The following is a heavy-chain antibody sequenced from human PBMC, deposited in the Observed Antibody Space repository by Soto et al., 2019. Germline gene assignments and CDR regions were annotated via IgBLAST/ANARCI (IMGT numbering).Heavy chain of an antibody. CDR2: ISGSGGST. CDR1: GFTFSSYA. CDR3: AKSPARYCSGGSCSLPYYYYGMDV. Sequence: EVQLLESGGGLVQPGGSLRLSCAASGFTFSSYAMSWVRQAPGKGLEWVSAISGSGGSTYYADSVKGRSTISRDNSKNTLYLQLNSLRAEDAAVYYCAKSPARYCSGGSCSLPYYYYGMDVWGQGTTVTVSS. V-gene: IGHV3-23*01. J-gene: IGHJ6*02. D-gene: IGHD2-15*01.